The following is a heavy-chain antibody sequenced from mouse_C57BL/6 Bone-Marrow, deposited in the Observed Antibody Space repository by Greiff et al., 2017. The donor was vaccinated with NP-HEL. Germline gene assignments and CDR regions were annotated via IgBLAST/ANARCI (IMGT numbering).Heavy chain of an antibody. Sequence: VQLLQSGAELARPGASVKLSCKASGYTFTSYGMSWVKQRPGQGLEWIGEIYPRSGNTYYNEKFKGKATLTADKSYSTAYMELRSLTSEDSAVYFCARYGSTWFAYWGQGTLVTVSA. CDR3: ARYGSTWFAY. CDR1: GYTFTSYG. J-gene: IGHJ3*01. D-gene: IGHD1-1*01. V-gene: IGHV1-81*01. CDR2: IYPRSGNT.